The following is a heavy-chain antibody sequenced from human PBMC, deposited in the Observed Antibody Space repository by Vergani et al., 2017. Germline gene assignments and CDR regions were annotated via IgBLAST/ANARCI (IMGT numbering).Heavy chain of an antibody. Sequence: EVKLVESGGTLVQPGRSLRLSCVDSGFTYDEYAMHWVRQAPGKGLEWVAGIRWKSNSIGYADSVRGRFTISRDKARNSLFLQMNSLGDDDTALYYCVRDWGDKTAASASWGQGTLVTVSS. CDR3: VRDWGDKTAASAS. J-gene: IGHJ5*02. V-gene: IGHV3-9*01. CDR1: GFTYDEYA. CDR2: IRWKSNSI. D-gene: IGHD2-2*01.